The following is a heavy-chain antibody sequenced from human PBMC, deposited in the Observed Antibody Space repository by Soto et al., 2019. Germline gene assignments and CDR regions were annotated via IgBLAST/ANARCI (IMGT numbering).Heavy chain of an antibody. CDR1: GFTFSAYY. V-gene: IGHV1-2*02. J-gene: IGHJ6*02. CDR2: INANSGGT. D-gene: IGHD6-6*01. CDR3: ARSLLDEDSSSRTSVYYGMDL. Sequence: QVQLVQSGAEVKKPGASVKVSCKASGFTFSAYYIYWVRQAPGQGLEWIGWINANSGGTNNAQKCQSRVTMTRDTSTSTVYMELSALIRDETPVYYGARSLLDEDSSSRTSVYYGMDLWDQGTT.